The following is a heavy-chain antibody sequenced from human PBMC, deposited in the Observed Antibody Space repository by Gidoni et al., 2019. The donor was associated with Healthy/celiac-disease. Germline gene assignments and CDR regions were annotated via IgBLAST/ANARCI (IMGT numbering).Heavy chain of an antibody. CDR2: IWYDGSNK. D-gene: IGHD4-17*01. Sequence: QVQLVESGGGVVQPGRSLRLSCAASGFTFSSYGLHWVRQAPGKGLEWVAVIWYDGSNKYYADSVKGRFTISRDNSKNTLYLQMNSLRAEDTAVYYCARARGDYVDYYYYYGMDVWGQGTTVTVSS. J-gene: IGHJ6*02. CDR1: GFTFSSYG. V-gene: IGHV3-33*01. CDR3: ARARGDYVDYYYYYGMDV.